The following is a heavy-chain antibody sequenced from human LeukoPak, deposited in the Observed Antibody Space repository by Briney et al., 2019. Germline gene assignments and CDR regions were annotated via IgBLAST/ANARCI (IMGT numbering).Heavy chain of an antibody. Sequence: ASVKVSCKDSRYTFTSYCISWVRQAPGQGLEWMGWISAYNGNTNYAQKLQGRVTMTTDTSTSTAYMELRSLRSDDTAVYYCARGQRFYYYYYMDVWGKGTTVTVSS. J-gene: IGHJ6*03. CDR2: ISAYNGNT. V-gene: IGHV1-18*01. CDR3: ARGQRFYYYYYMDV. CDR1: RYTFTSYC.